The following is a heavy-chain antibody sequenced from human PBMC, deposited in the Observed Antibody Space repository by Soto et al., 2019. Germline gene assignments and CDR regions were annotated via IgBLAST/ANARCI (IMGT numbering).Heavy chain of an antibody. CDR2: IYYSGST. Sequence: QVQLQESGPGLVKPSQTLSLTCTVSGGSISSGGYYWSWIRQHPGKGLEWIGYIYYSGSTYYNPSLKSQVTISVDTSKNQFSLKLSSVTAADTAVYYCARDKSYYDSSGTESDAFDIWGQGTMVTVSS. CDR3: ARDKSYYDSSGTESDAFDI. CDR1: GGSISSGGYY. J-gene: IGHJ3*02. V-gene: IGHV4-31*01. D-gene: IGHD3-22*01.